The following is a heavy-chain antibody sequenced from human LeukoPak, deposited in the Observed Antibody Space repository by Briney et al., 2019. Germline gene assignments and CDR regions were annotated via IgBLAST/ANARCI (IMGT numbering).Heavy chain of an antibody. CDR3: AKGLGWQLPGY. D-gene: IGHD2-15*01. CDR1: EFTFSRYD. V-gene: IGHV3-23*01. CDR2: ADSSGAT. Sequence: PGGSLRLSCAASEFTFSRYDMNWVRQAPGKGLEWVSGADSSGATYYADSVKGRFTISRDNSKNTLYLQMNSLRVEDTALYYCAKGLGWQLPGYWGQGTLVTVSS. J-gene: IGHJ4*02.